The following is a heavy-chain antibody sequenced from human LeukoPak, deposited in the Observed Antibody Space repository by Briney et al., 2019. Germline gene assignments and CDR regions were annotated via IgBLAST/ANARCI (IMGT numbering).Heavy chain of an antibody. V-gene: IGHV3-15*01. D-gene: IGHD1-1*01. CDR1: GFTFSNAW. CDR2: IKTETDGGTT. J-gene: IGHJ4*02. Sequence: PGGSLRLSCAVSGFTFSNAWMTWVRQAPGKGLEWVGRIKTETDGGTTDYAAPVRGRFTISRDDSNNTLYLQMHSLETEDTAVYYCATPSGTTINYWGQGTLVTVSS. CDR3: ATPSGTTINY.